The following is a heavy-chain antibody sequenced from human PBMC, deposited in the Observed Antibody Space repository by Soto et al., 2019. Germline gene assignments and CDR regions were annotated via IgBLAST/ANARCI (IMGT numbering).Heavy chain of an antibody. D-gene: IGHD6-19*01. CDR2: INAGNGNT. CDR3: ARAVAVPADFDY. Sequence: GASVKVSCKASGYTFTGYAMHWVRQAPGQGLEWMGWINAGNGNTKYSQKFQGRVTITRDTSASTAYMELSSLRSEDTAVYYCARAVAVPADFDYWGQGTLVTVSS. J-gene: IGHJ4*02. V-gene: IGHV1-3*01. CDR1: GYTFTGYA.